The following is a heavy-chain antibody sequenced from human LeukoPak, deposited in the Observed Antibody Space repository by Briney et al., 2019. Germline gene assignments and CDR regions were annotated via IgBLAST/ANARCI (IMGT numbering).Heavy chain of an antibody. D-gene: IGHD3-22*01. CDR3: ARGRDYYDSSGYYSGVGFDY. J-gene: IGHJ4*02. V-gene: IGHV6-1*01. CDR1: GDSVSSNSAA. Sequence: SQTLSLTCAISGDSVSSNSAAWNWLRQSPSRGLEWLGRTYYRSKWYNDYAVSVKSRITINPDTSKNQFSLQLNSVTPEDTAVYYCARGRDYYDSSGYYSGVGFDYWGQGTLVTVSS. CDR2: TYYRSKWYN.